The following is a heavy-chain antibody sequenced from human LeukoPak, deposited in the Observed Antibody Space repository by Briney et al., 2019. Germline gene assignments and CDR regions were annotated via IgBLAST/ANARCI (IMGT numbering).Heavy chain of an antibody. V-gene: IGHV1-69*05. CDR2: IIPIFGTA. D-gene: IGHD3-3*01. Sequence: SVKVSCKAYGGTFSSYAISWVRQAPGQGLELMGRIIPIFGTANYAQEFQGRVTITTDESTSTAYMELRSLRSHATAVYYCARESERAYYDFWSGYPTLDYWGQGTLVTISS. CDR3: ARESERAYYDFWSGYPTLDY. CDR1: GGTFSSYA. J-gene: IGHJ4*02.